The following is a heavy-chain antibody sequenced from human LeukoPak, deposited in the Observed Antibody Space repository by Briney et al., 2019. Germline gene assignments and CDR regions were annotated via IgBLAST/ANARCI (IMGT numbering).Heavy chain of an antibody. D-gene: IGHD3-22*01. J-gene: IGHJ6*02. CDR3: AKDISYYDSSGYSSYGMDV. V-gene: IGHV3-9*01. CDR2: ISWNSGSI. CDR1: SSGGYS. Sequence: SSGGYSWSWLRQPPGKGLEWVSGISWNSGSIGYADSVKGRFTISRDNAKNSLYLQMNSLRAEDTALYYCAKDISYYDSSGYSSYGMDVWGQGTTVTVSS.